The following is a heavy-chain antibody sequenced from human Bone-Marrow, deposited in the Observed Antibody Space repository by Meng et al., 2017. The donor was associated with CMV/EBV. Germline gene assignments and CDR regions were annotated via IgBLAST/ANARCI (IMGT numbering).Heavy chain of an antibody. CDR2: IYYSGSA. J-gene: IGHJ3*02. D-gene: IGHD1-14*01. CDR1: GGSFSGYY. Sequence: SETLSLTCAVYGGSFSGYYWSWIRQPPGKGLEWIGYIYYSGSANYNPSLKSRVTISVDTSKNQFSLKVTSVTAADTAVYYCARYNSPSDAFEIWGQGTMVTVSS. V-gene: IGHV4-59*01. CDR3: ARYNSPSDAFEI.